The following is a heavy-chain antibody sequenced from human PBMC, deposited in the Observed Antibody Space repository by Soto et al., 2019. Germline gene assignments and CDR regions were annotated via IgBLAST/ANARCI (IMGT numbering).Heavy chain of an antibody. V-gene: IGHV3-33*01. CDR2: VWYDGTNK. CDR3: ARDASVYYQNFDY. J-gene: IGHJ4*02. D-gene: IGHD3-22*01. CDR1: GFTFGDHG. Sequence: QVQLVESGGGVVQPGRSLRLSCVASGFTFGDHGMHWVRQAPGKGLEWVAVVWYDGTNKYYADSVKGRFTISRDNSKNTLYLQMNSPRAEDTAVYYCARDASVYYQNFDYWGQGTLVTVSS.